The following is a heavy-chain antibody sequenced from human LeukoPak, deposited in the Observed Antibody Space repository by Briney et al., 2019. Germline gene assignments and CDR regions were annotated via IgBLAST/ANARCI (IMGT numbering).Heavy chain of an antibody. J-gene: IGHJ3*02. D-gene: IGHD3-10*01. Sequence: GGSLRLSCAASGFTFSSYGMHWVRQAPGKGLEWVAFIRSDGSNKYYADSVKGRFTISRDNSKLYLQMNSLRAEDTAVYYCAKDLLWFGEHGHAFDIWGQGTMVTVSS. CDR1: GFTFSSYG. V-gene: IGHV3-30*02. CDR2: IRSDGSNK. CDR3: AKDLLWFGEHGHAFDI.